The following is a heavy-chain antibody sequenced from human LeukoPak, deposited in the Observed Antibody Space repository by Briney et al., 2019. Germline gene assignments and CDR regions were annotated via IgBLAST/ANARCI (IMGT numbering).Heavy chain of an antibody. CDR1: GYTFTNYG. D-gene: IGHD3-22*01. CDR2: ISAYNGHT. J-gene: IGHJ4*02. Sequence: ASVKVSCKASGYTFTNYGISWVRQAPGQGLEWMGWISAYNGHTNYAQKLQGRVTMTTDTSTSTAYMELRSLRSDDTAVYYCARDPPYYYDSSGYYDYWGQGTLVTVSS. V-gene: IGHV1-18*01. CDR3: ARDPPYYYDSSGYYDY.